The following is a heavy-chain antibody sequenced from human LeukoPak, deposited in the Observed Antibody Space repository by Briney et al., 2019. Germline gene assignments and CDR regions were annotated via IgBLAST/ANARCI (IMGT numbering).Heavy chain of an antibody. D-gene: IGHD3-22*01. CDR3: ARCSNSYDTGGYYRCPLDY. J-gene: IGHJ4*02. CDR2: ISSSARTI. V-gene: IGHV3-48*03. Sequence: GGSLRLSCAASGFTFSIYAMSWVRQAPGKGLEWVSSISSSARTIYYADSVKGRFTISRDNAKNSLYLQMNSLRAEDTAVYYCARCSNSYDTGGYYRCPLDYWGQGTLVTVSS. CDR1: GFTFSIYA.